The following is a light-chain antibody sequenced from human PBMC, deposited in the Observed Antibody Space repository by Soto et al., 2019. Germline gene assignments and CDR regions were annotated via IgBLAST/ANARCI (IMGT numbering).Light chain of an antibody. CDR2: LNSDGSH. V-gene: IGLV4-69*01. CDR1: SGHNNYA. CDR3: QTWGTGIVV. J-gene: IGLJ2*01. Sequence: QPVLTQSPSASASLGASVKLTCTLSSGHNNYAIAWHQQQPEKGPRYLMKLNSDGSHSKGDGIPDRFSGSSSGTERYLTLSSLQSEDEADYYGQTWGTGIVVFGGGTKLTVL.